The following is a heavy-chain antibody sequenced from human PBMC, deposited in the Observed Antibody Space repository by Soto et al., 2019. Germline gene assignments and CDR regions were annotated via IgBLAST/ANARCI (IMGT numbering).Heavy chain of an antibody. Sequence: ASVKVSCKASGYTFTSYDINWVRQATGQGLEWMGWMNPNSGNTGYAQKFQGRVTMTRNTSISTAYMELSSLRSEDTAVYYCARGGITYYDFWSGYSTNYYYYYYMDVSGKGSTVTVSS. V-gene: IGHV1-8*01. CDR3: ARGGITYYDFWSGYSTNYYYYYYMDV. CDR1: GYTFTSYD. J-gene: IGHJ6*03. D-gene: IGHD3-3*01. CDR2: MNPNSGNT.